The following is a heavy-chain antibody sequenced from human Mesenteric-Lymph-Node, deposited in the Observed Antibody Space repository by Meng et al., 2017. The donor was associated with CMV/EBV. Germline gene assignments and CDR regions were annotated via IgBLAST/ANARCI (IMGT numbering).Heavy chain of an antibody. CDR3: AKVLGATKGYYYGMDV. Sequence: GGSLRLSCVASGFTFSSYGMHWVRQAPGKGLEWVAFIRYDGSNKYYADSVKGRFTISRDNSKNTLYLQMNSLRAEDTAVYYCAKVLGATKGYYYGMDVWGQGTTVTVSS. CDR2: IRYDGSNK. CDR1: GFTFSSYG. J-gene: IGHJ6*02. D-gene: IGHD1-26*01. V-gene: IGHV3-30*02.